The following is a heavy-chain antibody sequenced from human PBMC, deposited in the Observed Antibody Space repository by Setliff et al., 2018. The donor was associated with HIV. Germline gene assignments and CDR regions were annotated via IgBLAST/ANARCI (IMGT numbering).Heavy chain of an antibody. J-gene: IGHJ4*02. CDR1: GFTFSAYA. V-gene: IGHV3-23*01. CDR2: TTSNGRTT. Sequence: GSLRLSCAASGFTFSAYAMTWVRRAPGRGLEWVSATTSNGRTTDYAESVRGRFTLSRDNSGNTLYLQMTSLRAEDTAIYYCAKAWGSGYPSFESALMFDVWGQGTLVTVSS. D-gene: IGHD3-3*01. CDR3: AKAWGSGYPSFESALMFDV.